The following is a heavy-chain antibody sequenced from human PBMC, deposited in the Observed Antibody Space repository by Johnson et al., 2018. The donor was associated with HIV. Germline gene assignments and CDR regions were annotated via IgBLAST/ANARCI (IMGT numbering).Heavy chain of an antibody. CDR2: IYTGSDST. J-gene: IGHJ3*02. CDR3: ARDGSQLADAFDI. Sequence: VQLVESGGGLVQPGGSLRLSCAVSGYSVTGYNMNWVRQAPVKGLEWVSVIYTGSDSTSYTDSVKDRFTISRDSSKNAVYLQMNSLRAEDTAVYYCARDGSQLADAFDIWGQGTMVTVSS. CDR1: GYSVTGYN. D-gene: IGHD6-6*01. V-gene: IGHV3-66*01.